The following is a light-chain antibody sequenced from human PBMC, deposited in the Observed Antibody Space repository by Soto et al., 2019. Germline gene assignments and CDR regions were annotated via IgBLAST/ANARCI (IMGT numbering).Light chain of an antibody. V-gene: IGLV2-11*01. CDR2: DVT. CDR1: SSDVGGYNY. CDR3: CSYAGSYTDV. J-gene: IGLJ1*01. Sequence: QSVLTQPRSVSGSPGQSVTISCTGTSSDVGGYNYVSWYQQHPGKAPKLMISDVTKRPSGVPDRFSGSKSGNTASLTISGLRAEDEADYYCCSYAGSYTDVFGTGTKVTVL.